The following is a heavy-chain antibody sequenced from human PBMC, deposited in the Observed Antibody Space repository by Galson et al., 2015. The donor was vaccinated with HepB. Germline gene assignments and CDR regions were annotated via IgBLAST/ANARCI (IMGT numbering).Heavy chain of an antibody. Sequence: ETLSLTCTVSGGSISSYYWSWIRQPPGKGLEWIGYIYYSGSTNYNPSLKSRVTISVDTSKNQFSLKLSSVTAADTAVYYCARVLLPAARAYYFDYWGQGTLVTVSS. V-gene: IGHV4-59*01. D-gene: IGHD2-2*01. CDR1: GGSISSYY. J-gene: IGHJ4*02. CDR2: IYYSGST. CDR3: ARVLLPAARAYYFDY.